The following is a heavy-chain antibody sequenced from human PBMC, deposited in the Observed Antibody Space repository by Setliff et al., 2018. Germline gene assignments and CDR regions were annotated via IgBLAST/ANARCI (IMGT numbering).Heavy chain of an antibody. Sequence: SVKVSCKASGGTFSRYAINWVRQAPGQGLEWMGGIIPIFGTTNYAQKFQGRVTITADESTSTAYMELNSLRSEDTAVYFCARDRFYNSWSGTSITAPHDAFDIWGQGTMVTVSS. V-gene: IGHV1-69*13. CDR1: GGTFSRYA. CDR3: ARDRFYNSWSGTSITAPHDAFDI. CDR2: IIPIFGTT. D-gene: IGHD3-3*01. J-gene: IGHJ3*02.